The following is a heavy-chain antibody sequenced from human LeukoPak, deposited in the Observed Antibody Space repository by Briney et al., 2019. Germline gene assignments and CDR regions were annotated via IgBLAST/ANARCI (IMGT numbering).Heavy chain of an antibody. J-gene: IGHJ4*02. D-gene: IGHD4-17*01. Sequence: GESLKISCKGSGYSFTTYCIGWVRQMPGKGLEWMGIIHPGDSDTRYSPSFQGQVTISADKSISTAYLQWSSLKASDTAMYYCARQPTYGDYKHAFDYWGQGTLVTVSS. V-gene: IGHV5-51*01. CDR2: IHPGDSDT. CDR1: GYSFTTYC. CDR3: ARQPTYGDYKHAFDY.